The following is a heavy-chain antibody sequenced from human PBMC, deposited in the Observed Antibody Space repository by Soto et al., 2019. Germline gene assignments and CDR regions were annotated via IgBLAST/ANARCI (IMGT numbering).Heavy chain of an antibody. CDR1: GFTFEDYA. D-gene: IGHD6-19*01. CDR2: ISWNGLTI. V-gene: IGHV3-9*01. Sequence: QLVESGGGLVQPGGSLRLSCAASGFTFEDYAMHWVRLGPGKGLEWVAGISWNGLTIGYADSMRGRFTISRDNAKNTLYLEMTSLRYEDTAVYFCTRDFSSEAALYIWGQGTEVAVSA. CDR3: TRDFSSEAALYI. J-gene: IGHJ3*02.